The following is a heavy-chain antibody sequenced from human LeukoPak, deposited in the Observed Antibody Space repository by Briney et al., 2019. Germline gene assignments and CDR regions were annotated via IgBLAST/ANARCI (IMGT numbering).Heavy chain of an antibody. CDR3: ARSPWQWLVGGTRWFDP. D-gene: IGHD6-19*01. CDR2: MNPNSGNT. Sequence: ASVKVSCKASGYTFTSYDINWVRQATGQGLEWMGWMNPNSGNTGYAQKFQGRVTMTRNTSISTAYMELSSLRSEDTAVYYCARSPWQWLVGGTRWFDPWGQGTLVTVSS. J-gene: IGHJ5*02. CDR1: GYTFTSYD. V-gene: IGHV1-8*01.